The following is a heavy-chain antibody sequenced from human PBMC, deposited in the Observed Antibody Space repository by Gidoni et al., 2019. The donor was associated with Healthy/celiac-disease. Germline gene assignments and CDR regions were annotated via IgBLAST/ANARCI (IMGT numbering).Heavy chain of an antibody. CDR1: GFTLSSYA. V-gene: IGHV3-23*01. CDR3: AKDLDGVVLTDDY. J-gene: IGHJ4*02. Sequence: EVQLLESGGGLVQPGGSLRLSCAASGFTLSSYAMSWVRQAPGKGLEWVSAISGSGGSTYYADSVKGRFTIYRDNYKNTLYLQMNSLRAEDTAVYYCAKDLDGVVLTDDYWGQGTLVTVSS. CDR2: ISGSGGST. D-gene: IGHD3-3*01.